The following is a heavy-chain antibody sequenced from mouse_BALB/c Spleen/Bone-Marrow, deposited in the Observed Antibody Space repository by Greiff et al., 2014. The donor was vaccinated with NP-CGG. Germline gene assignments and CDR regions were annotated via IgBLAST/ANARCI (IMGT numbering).Heavy chain of an antibody. CDR3: ARERDYDYAYAMDY. V-gene: IGHV14-3*02. D-gene: IGHD2-4*01. Sequence: EVHLVESGAELVKPGASVKLSCTASGFNIKDTYMHWVKQRPEQGLEWIGRIDPANGNTKYGPKFQGKATITADTSSNTAYLQLSSLTSEDTAVYYCARERDYDYAYAMDYWGQGTSVTVSS. J-gene: IGHJ4*01. CDR1: GFNIKDTY. CDR2: IDPANGNT.